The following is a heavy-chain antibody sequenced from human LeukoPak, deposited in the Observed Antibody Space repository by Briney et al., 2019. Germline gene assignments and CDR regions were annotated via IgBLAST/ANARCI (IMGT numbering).Heavy chain of an antibody. J-gene: IGHJ6*02. CDR3: ASPGYCSSTSCNYYGMDV. CDR2: INPNSGGT. V-gene: IGHV1-2*02. Sequence: ASVEVSCKASGYTFTGYYMHWVRQAPGQGLEWMGWINPNSGGTNYAQKFQGRVTMTRDTSISTAYMELSRLRSDDTAVYYCASPGYCSSTSCNYYGMDVWGQGTTVTVSS. D-gene: IGHD2-2*01. CDR1: GYTFTGYY.